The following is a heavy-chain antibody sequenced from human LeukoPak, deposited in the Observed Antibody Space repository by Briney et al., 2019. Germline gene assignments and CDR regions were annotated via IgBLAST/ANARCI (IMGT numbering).Heavy chain of an antibody. J-gene: IGHJ4*02. CDR3: PRDLRNDPNY. Sequence: SVKVSCKASGGTFSSYAISWVRQAPGQGLEWMGRIIPILGIANYAQKFQGRVTITADKSTSTAYMELSSLRSEDTAVYYCPRDLRNDPNYWGQGTLVTVSS. V-gene: IGHV1-69*04. CDR2: IIPILGIA. CDR1: GGTFSSYA. D-gene: IGHD1-14*01.